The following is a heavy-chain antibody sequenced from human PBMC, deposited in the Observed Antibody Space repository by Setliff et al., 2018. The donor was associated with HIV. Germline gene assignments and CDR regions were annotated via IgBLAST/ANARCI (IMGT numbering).Heavy chain of an antibody. CDR1: GGSITSFSYDC. V-gene: IGHV4-61*10. CDR3: ARYCTGVSRYTTRGAFDV. CDR2: ISASGTT. Sequence: KSSETLSLTCTVSGGSITSFSYDCWTWIRQPAGKPLEWIGYISASGTTNYNPSLKSRVTISMDTSKNQFSLMLSSATAADTAFYYCARYCTGVSRYTTRGAFDVWGQGTMVTVS. J-gene: IGHJ3*01. D-gene: IGHD2-8*02.